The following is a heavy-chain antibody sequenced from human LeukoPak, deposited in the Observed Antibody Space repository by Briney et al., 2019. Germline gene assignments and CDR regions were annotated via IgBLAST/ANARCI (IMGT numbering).Heavy chain of an antibody. V-gene: IGHV4-39*01. CDR1: GGSISSSSYY. CDR2: IYYSGST. J-gene: IGHJ5*02. D-gene: IGHD6-19*01. Sequence: PSETLSLTCTVSGGSISSSSYYWGWIRQPPGKGLEWSGSIYYSGSTYYNPSLKSRVTISVDTSKNQFSLKLSSVTAADTAVYYCARQGGIAVAGSQYNWFDPWGQGTLVTVSS. CDR3: ARQGGIAVAGSQYNWFDP.